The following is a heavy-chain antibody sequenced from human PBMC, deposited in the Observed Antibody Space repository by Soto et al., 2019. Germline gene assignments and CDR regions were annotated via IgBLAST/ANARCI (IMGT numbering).Heavy chain of an antibody. CDR1: GGTFSSYA. D-gene: IGHD3-3*01. CDR2: IIPIFGTA. Sequence: SVKVSCKASGGTFSSYAISWVRQAPGQGLEWMGGIIPIFGTANYAQKFQGRVTITADESTSTAYMELSSLRSEDTAVYYCARDRPDDFCSGYYSDKWFDPWGQGTLVTVS. CDR3: ARDRPDDFCSGYYSDKWFDP. J-gene: IGHJ5*02. V-gene: IGHV1-69*13.